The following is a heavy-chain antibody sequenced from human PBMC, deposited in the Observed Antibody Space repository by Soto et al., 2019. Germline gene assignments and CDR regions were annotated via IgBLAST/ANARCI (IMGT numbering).Heavy chain of an antibody. V-gene: IGHV4-59*08. Sequence: SDTLSLTCTVSGVPNSSYYLSWIRQPPGKGLEWIVYIYYSGSTNYNPSLKSRVTISVDTSKNQFSLKLSSVTAADTAVYYCARLLRIQLWNRMDVWGKGTTVTVSS. CDR2: IYYSGST. CDR1: GVPNSSYY. CDR3: ARLLRIQLWNRMDV. J-gene: IGHJ6*03. D-gene: IGHD5-18*01.